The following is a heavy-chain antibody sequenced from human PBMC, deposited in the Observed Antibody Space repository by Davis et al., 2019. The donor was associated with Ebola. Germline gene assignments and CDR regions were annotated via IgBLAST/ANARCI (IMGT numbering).Heavy chain of an antibody. Sequence: GESLKISCAASGFTFSSYSMNWVRQAPGKGLEWVSAISGSGGSTYYADSVKGRFTISRDNSKNTLYLQMNSLRAEDTAVYYCAKGSIAVALFDCWGQGTLVTVSS. V-gene: IGHV3-23*01. J-gene: IGHJ4*02. CDR3: AKGSIAVALFDC. CDR1: GFTFSSYS. D-gene: IGHD6-19*01. CDR2: ISGSGGST.